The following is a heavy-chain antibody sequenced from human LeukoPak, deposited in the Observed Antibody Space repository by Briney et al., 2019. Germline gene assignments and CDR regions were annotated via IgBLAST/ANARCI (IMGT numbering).Heavy chain of an antibody. CDR2: ISAYNGNT. CDR3: ARVGSSWYEESWYFDY. J-gene: IGHJ4*02. CDR1: GYTFTSYG. V-gene: IGHV1-18*01. D-gene: IGHD6-13*01. Sequence: ASVKVSCKASGYTFTSYGISWVRQAPGQGLEWMGWISAYNGNTNYAQKLQGRVTMTTDTSTSTAYMELRSLRSDDTAVYYCARVGSSWYEESWYFDYWGQGTLVTVSS.